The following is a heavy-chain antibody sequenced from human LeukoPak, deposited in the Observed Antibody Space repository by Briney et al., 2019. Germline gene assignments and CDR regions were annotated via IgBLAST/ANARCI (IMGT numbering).Heavy chain of an antibody. CDR3: VKNGAATGTSYFDY. CDR2: ISNTGGST. J-gene: IGHJ4*02. V-gene: IGHV3-64D*09. CDR1: GFTFSTHA. Sequence: PGGSLRLSCSASGFTFSTHAMNWVRQAPGKGLEYVSAISNTGGSTYYADSVKGRFTISRDNSKNTLYLQMSSLRVEDTAVYYCVKNGAATGTSYFDYWGQGTLVTVSS. D-gene: IGHD6-13*01.